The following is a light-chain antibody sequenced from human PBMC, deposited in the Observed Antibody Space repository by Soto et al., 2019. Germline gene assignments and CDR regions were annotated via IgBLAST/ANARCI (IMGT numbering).Light chain of an antibody. V-gene: IGLV2-14*01. Sequence: QSVLTQPGAVSGSPGQSITIACTGSSSDIGGFHYVSWYQQYPGKAPKLIIFEVSNRPSGVSHRFSGSKSGNTASLTISELQTEDEADYYCSSYKKVDTQVFGTGTKVTVL. J-gene: IGLJ1*01. CDR1: SSDIGGFHY. CDR2: EVS. CDR3: SSYKKVDTQV.